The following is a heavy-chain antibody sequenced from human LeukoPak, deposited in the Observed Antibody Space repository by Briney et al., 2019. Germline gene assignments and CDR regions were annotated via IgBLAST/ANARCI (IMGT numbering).Heavy chain of an antibody. CDR3: AGRGSNSGTFDI. CDR2: IYTSGGT. V-gene: IGHV4-61*02. Sequence: SQTLSLTCTVSGGSITNLDYYWTWIRQPAGKRLEWIGRIYTSGGTSYNPSLKSRVTMSVDRSKNQISLNLASLTAGDTALYYCAGRGSNSGTFDIWGPGTFVTVSS. D-gene: IGHD2-21*01. CDR1: GGSITNLDYY. J-gene: IGHJ3*02.